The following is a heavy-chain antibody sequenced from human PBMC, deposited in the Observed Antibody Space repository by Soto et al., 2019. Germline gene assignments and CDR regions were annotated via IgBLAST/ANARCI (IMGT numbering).Heavy chain of an antibody. V-gene: IGHV3-30*03. Sequence: TGGSLRLSCAASGFTFNSYGMHWVRQGPGNGLEWVAFISYDSTKTYYADSVKGRFTISRDNSNSALYVQMNSLTGEDTAVYYCARTRSAWSDFHYYSLDVGGQGTTVTVSS. CDR3: ARTRSAWSDFHYYSLDV. CDR2: ISYDSTKT. D-gene: IGHD1-26*01. CDR1: GFTFNSYG. J-gene: IGHJ6*02.